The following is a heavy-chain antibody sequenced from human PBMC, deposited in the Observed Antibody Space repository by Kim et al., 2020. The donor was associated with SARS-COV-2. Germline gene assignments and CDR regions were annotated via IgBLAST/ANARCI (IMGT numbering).Heavy chain of an antibody. CDR2: ISYEGSKQ. D-gene: IGHD3-10*01. CDR1: GFNFNNYG. V-gene: IGHV3-30*18. J-gene: IGHJ2*01. CDR3: AKRMGIFWLGQLLENWHFDL. Sequence: GGSLRLSCEASGFNFNNYGMHWVRQAPGKGLEWVALISYEGSKQYYADSVKGRFSISRDWSKNTLYLDMNTLKSEDTAVYYCAKRMGIFWLGQLLENWHFDLLCRGTLVTFSS.